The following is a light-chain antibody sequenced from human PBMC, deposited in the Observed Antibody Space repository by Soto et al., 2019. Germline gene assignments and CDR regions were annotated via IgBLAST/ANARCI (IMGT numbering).Light chain of an antibody. J-gene: IGKJ1*01. Sequence: EILMTQSPATLSVSPGERATLSCRAGQNIHTNLAWYKQKPGQAPRLLFYGASTGATGLPARLSGSGSGTEFTLTISSMQSEDFAVYYCQQYQNLWTFGHGTKVDIK. CDR3: QQYQNLWT. CDR1: QNIHTN. CDR2: GAS. V-gene: IGKV3-15*01.